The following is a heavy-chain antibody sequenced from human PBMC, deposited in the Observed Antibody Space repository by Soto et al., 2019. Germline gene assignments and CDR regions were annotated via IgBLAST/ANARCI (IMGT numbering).Heavy chain of an antibody. D-gene: IGHD1-26*01. Sequence: SETLSLTCAVSGASFSGFYWSWIRQSPGKGLEWIGEIDHSGITNHNTALKSRATMSVDTSKNQFSLKLRSVTAADTAVYYCARGVSVALAVQGGAPDKNYFDSWSQGTLVTVSS. V-gene: IGHV4-34*04. CDR2: IDHSGIT. CDR3: ARGVSVALAVQGGAPDKNYFDS. J-gene: IGHJ4*02. CDR1: GASFSGFY.